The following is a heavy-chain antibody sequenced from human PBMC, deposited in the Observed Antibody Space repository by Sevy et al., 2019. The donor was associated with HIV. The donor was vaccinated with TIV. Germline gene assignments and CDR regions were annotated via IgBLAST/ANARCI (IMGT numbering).Heavy chain of an antibody. CDR2: ISYDGSNK. CDR3: AKDRGIVLMVYAIGLDY. Sequence: GGSLRLSCAASGFTFSSYGMHWVRQAPGKGLEWVAVISYDGSNKYYADSVKGRFTISRDNSKNTLYLQMNSLRAEDTDVYYCAKDRGIVLMVYAIGLDYWGQGTLVTVSS. V-gene: IGHV3-30*18. D-gene: IGHD2-8*01. CDR1: GFTFSSYG. J-gene: IGHJ4*02.